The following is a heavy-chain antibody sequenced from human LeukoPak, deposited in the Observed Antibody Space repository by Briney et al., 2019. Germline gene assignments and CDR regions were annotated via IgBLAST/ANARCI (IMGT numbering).Heavy chain of an antibody. J-gene: IGHJ6*03. CDR1: GASVSSHY. Sequence: SETLSLTCTVSGASVSSHYWSWLRQPPGEGLEWIGFVLYGVSTFYNPSLRSRVTISVDTSKKQASLKLSSVTAADTGVYYCARLHCSSTSCYDYYYYYMDVWGKGTTVIVSS. CDR2: VLYGVST. D-gene: IGHD2-2*01. CDR3: ARLHCSSTSCYDYYYYYMDV. V-gene: IGHV4-59*08.